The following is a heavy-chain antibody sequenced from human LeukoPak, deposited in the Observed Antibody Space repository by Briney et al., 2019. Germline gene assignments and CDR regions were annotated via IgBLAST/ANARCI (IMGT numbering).Heavy chain of an antibody. J-gene: IGHJ4*02. D-gene: IGHD2-15*01. CDR1: GFTFGDYA. V-gene: IGHV3-49*04. Sequence: GGSLRLSCTASGFTFGDYAMSWVRQAPGKGLEWVGFIRSKAYGGTTEYAASVKGRFTISRDDSKSIAYLQMNRLKTEDTAVYYCTRLGYCSGGSCYSEGYYFDYWGQGTLVTVSS. CDR3: TRLGYCSGGSCYSEGYYFDY. CDR2: IRSKAYGGTT.